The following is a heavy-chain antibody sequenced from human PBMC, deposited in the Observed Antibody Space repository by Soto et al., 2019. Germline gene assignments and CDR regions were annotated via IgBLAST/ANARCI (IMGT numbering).Heavy chain of an antibody. CDR3: ARDLGSSWYPEYFQH. CDR2: ISSSSSPI. CDR1: GFTFSSND. Sequence: GGSLRLSCAAAGFTFSSNDMNWVRQAPGKGLEWVSYISSSSSPIYYADSVRGRFTISRDNAKNSLYLQMNSLRAEDTAVYYCARDLGSSWYPEYFQHWGQGTLVTVSS. V-gene: IGHV3-48*01. D-gene: IGHD6-13*01. J-gene: IGHJ1*01.